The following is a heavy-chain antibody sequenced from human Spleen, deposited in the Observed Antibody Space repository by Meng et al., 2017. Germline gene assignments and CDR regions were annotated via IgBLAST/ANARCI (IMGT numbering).Heavy chain of an antibody. Sequence: SGFTISSYYMTWVRQAPGKGLEWVAVISHDANYKYYTDSVKGRFTISRDNSNNILYLQMNSLRIEDTTVYYCARDKVVGDTRFDPWGQGTLVTVSS. D-gene: IGHD1-26*01. CDR2: ISHDANYK. CDR1: GFTISSYY. J-gene: IGHJ5*02. CDR3: ARDKVVGDTRFDP. V-gene: IGHV3-30*03.